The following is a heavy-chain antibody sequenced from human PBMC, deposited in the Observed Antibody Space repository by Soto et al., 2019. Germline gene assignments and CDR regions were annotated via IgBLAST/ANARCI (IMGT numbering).Heavy chain of an antibody. CDR2: ISGSGGST. CDR1: GFTFSSYA. J-gene: IGHJ6*03. CDR3: AKVAAGNRGYTYYDILTGENGDYMDV. V-gene: IGHV3-23*01. D-gene: IGHD3-9*01. Sequence: GGSLRLSCAASGFTFSSYAMSWVRQAPGKGLEWVSAISGSGGSTYYADSVKGRFTISRDNSKNTLYLQMNSLRAEDTAVYYCAKVAAGNRGYTYYDILTGENGDYMDVWGKGTTVTVSS.